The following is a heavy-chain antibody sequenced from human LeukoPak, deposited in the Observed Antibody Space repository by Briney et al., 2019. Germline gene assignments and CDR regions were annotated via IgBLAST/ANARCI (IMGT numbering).Heavy chain of an antibody. CDR2: IYTSGST. V-gene: IGHV4-61*02. CDR1: GGSISSGSYY. J-gene: IGHJ4*02. D-gene: IGHD3-22*01. Sequence: SQTLSLTCTVSGGSISSGSYYWRWLRQPAGKGLEWIGRIYTSGSTNYNPSLKSRVTISVDTSKNQFSLKLSSVTAADTAVYYCASGSIYDSSGKFDYWGQGTLVTVSS. CDR3: ASGSIYDSSGKFDY.